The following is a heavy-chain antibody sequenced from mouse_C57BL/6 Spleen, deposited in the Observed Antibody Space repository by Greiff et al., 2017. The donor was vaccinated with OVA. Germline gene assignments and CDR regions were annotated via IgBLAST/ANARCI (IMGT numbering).Heavy chain of an antibody. CDR3: ALIYYGNSYYAMDY. J-gene: IGHJ4*01. V-gene: IGHV14-2*01. CDR1: GFNIKDYY. CDR2: IDPEDGET. Sequence: EVHLVESGAELVKPGASVKLSCTASGFNIKDYYMHWVKQRTEQGLEWIGRIDPEDGETKYAPKFQGKATITADTSSNTAYLQLSSLTSEDTAVYYCALIYYGNSYYAMDYWGQGTSVTVSS. D-gene: IGHD2-1*01.